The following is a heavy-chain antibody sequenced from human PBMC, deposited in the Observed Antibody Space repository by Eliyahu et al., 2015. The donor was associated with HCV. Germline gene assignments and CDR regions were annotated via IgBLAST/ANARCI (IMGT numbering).Heavy chain of an antibody. Sequence: EVQLVESGGGLIQPGGSLRLSCEASXFTXSSXYXXWVRQAPGKGLEWVSVIYSGGSTYYADSVKGRFTISRDNSKNTLYLQMNSLRAEDTAVYYCARDMYSSGWYEDWYFDLWGRGTLVTVSS. V-gene: IGHV3-53*01. D-gene: IGHD6-19*01. CDR3: ARDMYSSGWYEDWYFDL. CDR1: XFTXSSXY. CDR2: IYSGGST. J-gene: IGHJ2*01.